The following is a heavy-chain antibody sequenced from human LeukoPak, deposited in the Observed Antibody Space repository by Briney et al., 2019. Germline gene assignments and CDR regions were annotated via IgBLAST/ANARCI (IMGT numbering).Heavy chain of an antibody. CDR1: GYTFTSYY. J-gene: IGHJ4*02. V-gene: IGHV1-46*01. D-gene: IGHD3-10*01. CDR2: INPSGGST. CDR3: ARDRDYYGSGSYQAPDY. Sequence: ASVKVSCEASGYTFTSYYMHWVRQAPGQGLEWMGIINPSGGSTSYAQKFQGRVTMTRDTSTSTVYMELSSLRSEDTAVYYCARDRDYYGSGSYQAPDYWGQGTLVTVSS.